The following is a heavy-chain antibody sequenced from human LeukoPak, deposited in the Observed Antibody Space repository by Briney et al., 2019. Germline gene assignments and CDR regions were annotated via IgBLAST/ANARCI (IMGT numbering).Heavy chain of an antibody. CDR3: AKEGDGYH. Sequence: TGGSLRLSCAASGFTFDAYTMHWVRQAPGKGLEWVSLIWVGDSTYYADSVKGRFTISRDNSKNSLYLQTNSLRIEDTALYYCAKEGDGYHWGQGTMVTVSS. CDR2: IWVGDST. J-gene: IGHJ3*01. V-gene: IGHV3-43*01. CDR1: GFTFDAYT. D-gene: IGHD5-24*01.